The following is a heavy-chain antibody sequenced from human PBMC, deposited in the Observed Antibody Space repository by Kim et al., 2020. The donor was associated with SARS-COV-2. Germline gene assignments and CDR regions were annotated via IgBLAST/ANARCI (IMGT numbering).Heavy chain of an antibody. CDR3: ARFPGYSSNYGMDV. CDR2: IYHSGST. Sequence: SETLSLTCAVSGGSISSSNWWSWVRQPPGKGLEWIGEIYHSGSTNYNPSLKSRVTISVDKSKNQFSLKLSSVTAADTAVYYCARFPGYSSNYGMDVWGQGTTVTVSS. CDR1: GGSISSSNW. V-gene: IGHV4-4*02. D-gene: IGHD5-18*01. J-gene: IGHJ6*02.